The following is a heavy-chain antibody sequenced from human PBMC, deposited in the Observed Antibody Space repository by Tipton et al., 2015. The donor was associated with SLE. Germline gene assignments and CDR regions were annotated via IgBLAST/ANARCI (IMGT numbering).Heavy chain of an antibody. D-gene: IGHD3-10*01. V-gene: IGHV4-34*01. Sequence: TLSLTCSVHGASFIGFYCTWIRQKPGKELEWIGEINHFGSANHNPSLKSRVSMSVDKSKNQVSLKLTSVTAADTAVYYCARQFGSGSPPDYWGQGTLVTVSS. J-gene: IGHJ4*02. CDR2: INHFGSA. CDR3: ARQFGSGSPPDY. CDR1: GASFIGFY.